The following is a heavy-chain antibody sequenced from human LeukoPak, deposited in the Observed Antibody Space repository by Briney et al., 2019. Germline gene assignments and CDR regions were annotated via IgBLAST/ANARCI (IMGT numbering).Heavy chain of an antibody. CDR1: GGSISSYY. CDR3: ARGAAIAQWLGSFDY. V-gene: IGHV4-34*01. Sequence: SETLSLTCTVSGGSISSYYWSWIRQPPGKGLEWIGEINHSGSTNYNPSLKSRVTISVDTSKNQFSLKLSSVTAADTAVYYCARGAAIAQWLGSFDYWGQGTLVTVSS. J-gene: IGHJ4*02. D-gene: IGHD6-19*01. CDR2: INHSGST.